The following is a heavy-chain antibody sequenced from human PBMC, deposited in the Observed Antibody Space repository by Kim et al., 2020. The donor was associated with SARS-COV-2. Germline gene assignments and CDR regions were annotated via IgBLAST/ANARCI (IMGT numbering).Heavy chain of an antibody. J-gene: IGHJ4*02. Sequence: TYYTPSLKSRVTISVDTSKNQFSLKLSSVTAADTAVYYCARHFSPSGYDGWGQGTLVTVSS. D-gene: IGHD5-12*01. CDR2: T. V-gene: IGHV4-39*01. CDR3: ARHFSPSGYDG.